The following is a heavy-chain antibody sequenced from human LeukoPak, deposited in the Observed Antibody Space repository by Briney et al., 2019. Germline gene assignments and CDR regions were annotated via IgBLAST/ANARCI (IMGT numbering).Heavy chain of an antibody. V-gene: IGHV1-18*01. CDR3: AGFGVVVVAAQFYDY. CDR2: ISAYNGNT. J-gene: IGHJ4*02. CDR1: GYTFTSYG. Sequence: ASVKVSCKXSGYTFTSYGISWVRQAPGQGLEWMGWISAYNGNTNYAQKLQGRVTMTTDTSTSTAYMELRSLRSDDTAVYYCAGFGVVVVAAQFYDYWGQGTLVTVSS. D-gene: IGHD2-15*01.